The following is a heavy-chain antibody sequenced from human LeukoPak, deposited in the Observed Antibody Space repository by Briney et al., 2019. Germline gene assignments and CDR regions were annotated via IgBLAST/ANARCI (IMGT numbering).Heavy chain of an antibody. J-gene: IGHJ4*02. CDR1: GFTFSSYG. CDR2: IKEDGSGI. CDR3: ARGDTSGFYYRFFDY. V-gene: IGHV3-7*01. D-gene: IGHD3-22*01. Sequence: GGSLRLSCAASGFTFSSYGMSWVRQAPGKGLEWVANIKEDGSGIYYVDSVEGRFTISRDNAKKSLYLQMNSLRVEDTAVYYCARGDTSGFYYRFFDYWGQGTLVTVSS.